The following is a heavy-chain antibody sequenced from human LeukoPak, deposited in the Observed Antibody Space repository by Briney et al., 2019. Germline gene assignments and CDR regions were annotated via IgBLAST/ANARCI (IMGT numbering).Heavy chain of an antibody. CDR2: ISTSDSTM. CDR1: GFIFSSYE. V-gene: IGHV3-48*03. J-gene: IGHJ5*02. D-gene: IGHD5-12*01. CDR3: ARDLGTHGGYVDP. Sequence: PGGSLRLSCAASGFIFSSYEMNWVRQAPGKGLEWVSYISTSDSTMYYADSVKGRFTISRDNAKNSLYLQMDSLRVEDTGIYYYARDLGTHGGYVDPWGQGTLVTVSS.